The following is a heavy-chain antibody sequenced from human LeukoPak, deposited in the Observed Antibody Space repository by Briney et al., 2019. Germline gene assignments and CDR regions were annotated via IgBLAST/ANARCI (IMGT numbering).Heavy chain of an antibody. J-gene: IGHJ4*02. CDR2: ISSTGGTT. CDR3: ARQQIPLRELFDS. D-gene: IGHD1-26*01. Sequence: GGSLRLSCAASGFTFSSYAMHWVRQAPGKGLEWVSAISSTGGTTYYADSVKGHFTISRDNSKNTVYLQMNSLRADDMAVYYCARQQIPLRELFDSWGQGTLVTVSS. V-gene: IGHV3-23*01. CDR1: GFTFSSYA.